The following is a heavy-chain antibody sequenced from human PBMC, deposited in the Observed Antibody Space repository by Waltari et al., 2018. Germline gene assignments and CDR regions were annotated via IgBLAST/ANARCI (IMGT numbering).Heavy chain of an antibody. Sequence: EVQLVESGGGLVKPGGSLRLSCAASGFTFSSYSMNWVRQAPGKGLEWVSSISSSSSYIYYADSVKGRFTISRDNAKNSLYLQMNSLRAEDTAVYYCAKDRLGYCSGGSCAGDYWGQGTLVTVSS. CDR1: GFTFSSYS. CDR3: AKDRLGYCSGGSCAGDY. J-gene: IGHJ4*02. CDR2: ISSSSSYI. D-gene: IGHD2-15*01. V-gene: IGHV3-21*01.